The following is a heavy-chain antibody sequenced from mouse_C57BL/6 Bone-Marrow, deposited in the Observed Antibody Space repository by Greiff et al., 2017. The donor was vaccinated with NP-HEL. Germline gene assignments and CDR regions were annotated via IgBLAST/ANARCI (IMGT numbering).Heavy chain of an antibody. CDR3: ARGESWSAFFDS. D-gene: IGHD6-1*01. V-gene: IGHV1-82*01. J-gene: IGHJ2*01. Sequence: VQLQQSGPELVKPGASVKISCKASGYTFSTSWMNWMKQRPGKGLEWIGRIYPGDGDTHYSGNFEGKASLTADKSSNSAYMQLSSLTSEDSAVYFLARGESWSAFFDSWGQGTTLTVSS. CDR1: GYTFSTSW. CDR2: IYPGDGDT.